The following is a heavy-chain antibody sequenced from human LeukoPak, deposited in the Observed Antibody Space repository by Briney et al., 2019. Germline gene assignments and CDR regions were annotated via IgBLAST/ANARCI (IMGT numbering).Heavy chain of an antibody. Sequence: GGSLRLSCAASGFTFSSYAMNWVRQAPGKGLEWVSTICGSGSSTYYADSVKGRFTISRDNSKNTLYLQMNSLRAEDTAVYHCAKGRYYYDNSDAFEIWGQGTMVTVSS. CDR2: ICGSGSST. J-gene: IGHJ3*02. V-gene: IGHV3-23*01. CDR1: GFTFSSYA. D-gene: IGHD3-22*01. CDR3: AKGRYYYDNSDAFEI.